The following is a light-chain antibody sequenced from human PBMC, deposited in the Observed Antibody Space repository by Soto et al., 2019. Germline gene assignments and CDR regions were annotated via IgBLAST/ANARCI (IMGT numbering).Light chain of an antibody. CDR3: GSWDSSLSAYV. J-gene: IGLJ1*01. CDR1: SSNIGGNS. CDR2: DDN. V-gene: IGLV1-51*01. Sequence: SALTQPLSVSAAPGQKVTISCSGSSSNIGGNSVSWYQQLPGTAPKLLIYDDNKRPSGIPDRFSGSKSGTSATLGITGFQTGDEADYYCGSWDSSLSAYVFGTGTKVTVL.